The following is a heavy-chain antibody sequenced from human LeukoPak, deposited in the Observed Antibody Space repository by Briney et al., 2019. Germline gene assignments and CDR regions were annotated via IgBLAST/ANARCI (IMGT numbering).Heavy chain of an antibody. J-gene: IGHJ6*02. CDR2: ISSSSTYI. D-gene: IGHD2-15*01. Sequence: GGSLRLSCAASGFTFSSYSMNWVRQAPGKGLEWVSSISSSSTYIYYADSVKGRFTISRDNAKNSLYVQMNSLRVEDTAVYYCARVGCSGGRCPGYGMDVWGQGTTVTVSS. CDR3: ARVGCSGGRCPGYGMDV. CDR1: GFTFSSYS. V-gene: IGHV3-21*01.